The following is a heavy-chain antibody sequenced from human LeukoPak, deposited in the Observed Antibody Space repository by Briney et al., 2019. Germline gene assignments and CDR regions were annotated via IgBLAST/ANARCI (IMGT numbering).Heavy chain of an antibody. D-gene: IGHD5-18*01. V-gene: IGHV3-23*01. CDR2: ISASGAST. CDR3: AKTYRDYFDS. CDR1: GFTFNSYA. J-gene: IGHJ4*02. Sequence: GGSLRLSCVGSGFTFNSYAMNWVRQPPGKGLQWVSTISASGASTFYADSVKGRFTISRDNSKNTVSLQVNSLRVEDTAIYYCAKTYRDYFDSWALGTLVTVSS.